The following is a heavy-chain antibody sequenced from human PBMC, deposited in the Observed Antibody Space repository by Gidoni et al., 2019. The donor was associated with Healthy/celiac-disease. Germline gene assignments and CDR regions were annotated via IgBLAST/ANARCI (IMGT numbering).Heavy chain of an antibody. Sequence: EVQLVESGGVVVQPGGSLRLSCEASGFTFDDYTMHWVRQAPGKGLEWVSLISWDGGSTYYADSVKGRFTISRDNSKNSLYLQMNSLRTEDTALYYCATLDYFDYWGQGTLVTVSS. CDR1: GFTFDDYT. CDR3: ATLDYFDY. J-gene: IGHJ4*02. V-gene: IGHV3-43*01. CDR2: ISWDGGST.